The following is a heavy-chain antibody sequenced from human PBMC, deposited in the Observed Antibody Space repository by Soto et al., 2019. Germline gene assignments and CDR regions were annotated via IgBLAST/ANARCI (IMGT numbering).Heavy chain of an antibody. V-gene: IGHV3-23*01. D-gene: IGHD3-22*01. Sequence: EVQLLESGGGLVQPGGSLRLSCAASAFTFSSYAMSWVRQAPGKGLARVSAISGSGGSTYYADSVKGRFTISRDKYKNTLYLQMNSLRAEDTAVYYCAKTPAYYYDSSGYFYFDYWGQGTLVNVSS. CDR2: ISGSGGST. CDR1: AFTFSSYA. CDR3: AKTPAYYYDSSGYFYFDY. J-gene: IGHJ4*02.